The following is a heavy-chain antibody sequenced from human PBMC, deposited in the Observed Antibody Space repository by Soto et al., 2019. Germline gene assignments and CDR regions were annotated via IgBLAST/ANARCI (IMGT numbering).Heavy chain of an antibody. D-gene: IGHD3-10*02. V-gene: IGHV4-31*03. CDR2: IYYSGST. Sequence: PSETLSDTCTVSGGSISSGGYYWSWIRQHPGKGLEWIGYIYYSGSTYYNPSLKSRVTISVDTSKNQFSLKLSSVTAADTAVYYCSCFPLFLHYCYRIYFWAQRTSVTVSS. CDR1: GGSISSGGYY. J-gene: IGHJ6*02. CDR3: SCFPLFLHYCYRIYF.